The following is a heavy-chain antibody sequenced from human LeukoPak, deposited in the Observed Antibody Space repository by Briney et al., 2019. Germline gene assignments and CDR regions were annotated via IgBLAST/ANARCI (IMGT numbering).Heavy chain of an antibody. CDR3: ARGRRRLVGATTGDAFDI. V-gene: IGHV3-66*02. CDR2: IYSGGST. J-gene: IGHJ3*02. CDR1: GFTFNSYA. D-gene: IGHD1-26*01. Sequence: GGSLRLSCAASGFTFNSYAMTWVRQAPGKGLEWVSVIYSGGSTYYADSVKGRFTISRDNSKNTLYLQMNSLRAEDTAVYYCARGRRRLVGATTGDAFDIWGQGTMVTVSS.